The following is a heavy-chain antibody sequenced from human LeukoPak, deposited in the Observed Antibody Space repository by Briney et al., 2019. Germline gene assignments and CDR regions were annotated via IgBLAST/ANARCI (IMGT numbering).Heavy chain of an antibody. CDR2: ISWNSGSI. D-gene: IGHD3-10*01. CDR1: GFTFDDYA. Sequence: GGSLRLSCAASGFTFDDYAVHWVRQAPGKGLEWVSGISWNSGSIGYADSVKGRFTISRDNAKNSLYLQMNSLRAEDTALYYCAKDLSASELLWFGELIDYYYGMDVWGQGTTVTVSS. CDR3: AKDLSASELLWFGELIDYYYGMDV. V-gene: IGHV3-9*01. J-gene: IGHJ6*02.